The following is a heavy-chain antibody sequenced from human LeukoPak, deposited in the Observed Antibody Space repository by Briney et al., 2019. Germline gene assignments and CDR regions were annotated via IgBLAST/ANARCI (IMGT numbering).Heavy chain of an antibody. Sequence: GGSLRLSCVASGFTFTTYSMNWVRQAPGKGLEWVSSISGSSGYIYYADSVKGRFTISRDNAKNSLYLQMDSLRAEDTAVYYCARDRRAVTTLGWPFPYYGMDVWGQGTTVTVSS. J-gene: IGHJ6*02. D-gene: IGHD4-17*01. V-gene: IGHV3-21*01. CDR3: ARDRRAVTTLGWPFPYYGMDV. CDR2: ISGSSGYI. CDR1: GFTFTTYS.